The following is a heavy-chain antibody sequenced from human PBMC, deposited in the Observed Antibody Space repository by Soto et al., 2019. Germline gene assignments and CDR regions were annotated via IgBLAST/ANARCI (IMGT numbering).Heavy chain of an antibody. Sequence: ASVKVSCKASGYTFTSYAMHWVRQAPGQRREWMGWINAGNGNTKYSQEFQGRVTITRDTSASTAYMELSSLRSEDTAVYYCARDGDSSGYYWTDGAFDIWGQGXMVTVSS. CDR1: GYTFTSYA. CDR3: ARDGDSSGYYWTDGAFDI. J-gene: IGHJ3*02. V-gene: IGHV1-3*01. CDR2: INAGNGNT. D-gene: IGHD3-22*01.